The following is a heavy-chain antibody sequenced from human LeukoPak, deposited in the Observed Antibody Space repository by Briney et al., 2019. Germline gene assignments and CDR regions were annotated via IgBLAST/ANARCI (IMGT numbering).Heavy chain of an antibody. V-gene: IGHV3-21*01. CDR2: ISSSSSYL. Sequence: GGSLRLSCAASGFTFSSYSMNCVRQAPGKGLEWVSSISSSSSYLYYADSVKGRFTISSDNAKHSLYLQMNSRRAEDAALYYCARDKQQLTYYLDSWGEGTLVTVSS. CDR1: GFTFSSYS. D-gene: IGHD6-13*01. J-gene: IGHJ4*02. CDR3: ARDKQQLTYYLDS.